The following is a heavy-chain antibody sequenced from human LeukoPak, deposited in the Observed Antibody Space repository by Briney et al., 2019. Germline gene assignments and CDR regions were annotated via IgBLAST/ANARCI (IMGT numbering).Heavy chain of an antibody. D-gene: IGHD3-3*01. V-gene: IGHV4-61*02. CDR2: IYTSGST. Sequence: SETLSLTCTVSGGSISSGSYYWSWIRQPAGKGLEWIGRIYTSGSTNYNPSLKSRVTISVDTSKNQFSLKLSSVTAADTAVYYCARAERGYYDFWSGPQGGIGWFDPWGQGTLVTVSS. CDR1: GGSISSGSYY. CDR3: ARAERGYYDFWSGPQGGIGWFDP. J-gene: IGHJ5*02.